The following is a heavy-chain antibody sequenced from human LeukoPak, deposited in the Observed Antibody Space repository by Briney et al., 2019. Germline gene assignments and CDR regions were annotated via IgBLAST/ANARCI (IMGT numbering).Heavy chain of an antibody. CDR1: GGSISSGGYY. Sequence: MPSETLSLTCTVSGGSISSGGYYWSWIRQHPGKGLEWIGYIYYSGSTYYNPSLKSRVTISVDASKNQFSLKLSSVTAADTAVYYCARNVDMREFDYWGQGTLVTVSS. J-gene: IGHJ4*02. V-gene: IGHV4-31*03. CDR2: IYYSGST. CDR3: ARNVDMREFDY. D-gene: IGHD5-12*01.